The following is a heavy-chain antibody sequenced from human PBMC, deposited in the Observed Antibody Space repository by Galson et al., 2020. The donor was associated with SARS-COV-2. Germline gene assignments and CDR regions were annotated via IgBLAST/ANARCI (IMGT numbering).Heavy chain of an antibody. J-gene: IGHJ5*02. D-gene: IGHD2-15*01. CDR1: GYSFTSYW. CDR2: IDPSDSYT. CDR3: ANQWYCSGGSCSDDWFDP. Sequence: HGESLKISCKGSGYSFTSYWISWVHQMPGKGLEWMGRIDPSDSYTNYSPSFQGHVTISADKSISTAYLQWSSLKASDTAMYYCANQWYCSGGSCSDDWFDPWGQGTLVTVSS. V-gene: IGHV5-10-1*01.